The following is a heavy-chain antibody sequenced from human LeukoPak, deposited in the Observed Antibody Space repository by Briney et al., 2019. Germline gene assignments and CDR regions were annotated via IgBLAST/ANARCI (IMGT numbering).Heavy chain of an antibody. Sequence: GGSLRLSCAASGFTFSSYGMHWVRQAPGKGLEGVAFIRYNGNNQYYADSVKGRFTISRDNSKNTLYLKMNSLKGDDTAVYYCAKDSAFYYIDVWGKGTTVIISS. CDR3: AKDSAFYYIDV. J-gene: IGHJ6*03. CDR2: IRYNGNNQ. V-gene: IGHV3-30*02. CDR1: GFTFSSYG. D-gene: IGHD3-10*01.